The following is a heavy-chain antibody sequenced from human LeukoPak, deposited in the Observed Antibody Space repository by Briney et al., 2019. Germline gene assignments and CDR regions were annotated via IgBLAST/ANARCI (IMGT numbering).Heavy chain of an antibody. CDR2: INPNSSGT. J-gene: IGHJ4*02. CDR3: ARGGFCGSTSCYLFDY. D-gene: IGHD2-2*01. CDR1: GYTFTDYY. V-gene: IGHV1-2*02. Sequence: ASVKVSCKASGYTFTDYYMHWVRQAPGQGLEWMGWINPNSSGTDYAQKFQGRITMTRDTSISTAYMELSRLRSDDTAVYYCARGGFCGSTSCYLFDYWGQGTLVTVSS.